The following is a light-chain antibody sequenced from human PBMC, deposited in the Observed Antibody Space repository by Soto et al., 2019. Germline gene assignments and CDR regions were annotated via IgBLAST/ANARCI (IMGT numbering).Light chain of an antibody. CDR3: QQYNNWPPIT. CDR1: QSVSSIY. V-gene: IGKV3-15*01. Sequence: ILMTPSPDSLAVSLGERATLSCRASQSVSSIYLACYQQKPGQAPRLLIYGASSRATGIPARFSGSGSGTEFTLTISSLQSEDFTVYYCQQYNNWPPITFGQGTRLET. J-gene: IGKJ5*01. CDR2: GAS.